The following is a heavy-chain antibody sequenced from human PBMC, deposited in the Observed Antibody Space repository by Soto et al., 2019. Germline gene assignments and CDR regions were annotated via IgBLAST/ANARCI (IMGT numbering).Heavy chain of an antibody. D-gene: IGHD5-18*01. CDR1: GGSFIGYY. V-gene: IGHV4-34*01. CDR3: ARDQRGYSYGFDY. J-gene: IGHJ4*02. CDR2: INHSGST. Sequence: PSETLSLTCAVYGGSFIGYYWSWIRQPPGKGLEWIGEINHSGSTNYNPSLKSRVTISVDTSKNQFSLKLSSVTAADTAVYYCARDQRGYSYGFDYWGQGTLVTVSS.